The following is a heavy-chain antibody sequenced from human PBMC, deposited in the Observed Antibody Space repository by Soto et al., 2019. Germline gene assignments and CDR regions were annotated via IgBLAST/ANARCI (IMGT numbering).Heavy chain of an antibody. CDR3: ARRYGDPSSAAGFDC. CDR1: GYTDPTYG. CDR2: ISPYNGKT. Sequence: QVQLVQSGAEVKKPGASVKVSCKASGYTDPTYGFNWVRQAPGQGLEWMGWISPYNGKTKFAQKVQGRVTLTTDTSTSIADMELRSLRSDDTAVYYCARRYGDPSSAAGFDCWGQGTLVTVSS. J-gene: IGHJ4*02. V-gene: IGHV1-18*01. D-gene: IGHD4-17*01.